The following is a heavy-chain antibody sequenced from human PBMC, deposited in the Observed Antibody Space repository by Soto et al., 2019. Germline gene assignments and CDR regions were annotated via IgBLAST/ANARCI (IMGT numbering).Heavy chain of an antibody. CDR2: INHSGST. CDR3: ASSISP. J-gene: IGHJ5*02. V-gene: IGHV4-34*01. D-gene: IGHD3-3*01. CDR1: GGSFSGYY. Sequence: SETLSLTCAVYGGSFSGYYWTWIRQPPGTGQERIGEINHSGSTNYNPSLKSRVTISVDTTKNKFSLKLTSVTAADTAVYYCASSISPWGQGTLVTVSS.